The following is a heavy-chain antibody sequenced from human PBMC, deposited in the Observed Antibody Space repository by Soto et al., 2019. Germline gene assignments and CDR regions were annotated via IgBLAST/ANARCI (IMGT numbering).Heavy chain of an antibody. J-gene: IGHJ4*02. D-gene: IGHD2-15*01. CDR1: GGSISSGGYY. CDR2: IYYSGST. V-gene: IGHV4-31*03. CDR3: ARVGYCSGGSCYSAGGDY. Sequence: SETLSLTCTVSGGSISSGGYYWSWIRQHPGKGLEWIGYIYYSGSTYYNPSLKSRVTISVDTSKNQFSLKLSSVTAADTAVYYCARVGYCSGGSCYSAGGDYWGQGTLVTVSS.